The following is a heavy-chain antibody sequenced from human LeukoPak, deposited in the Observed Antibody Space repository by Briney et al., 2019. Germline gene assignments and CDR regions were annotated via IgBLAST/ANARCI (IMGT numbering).Heavy chain of an antibody. CDR1: GYSFTSYW. V-gene: IGHV5-51*01. D-gene: IGHD6-19*01. J-gene: IGHJ4*02. CDR3: ARRQSLAGNDY. Sequence: GESLKISCKGSGYSFTSYWIAWVRQMPGRGLEWMGIIFPGDSDTRYSPSFQGQVIISADKSISTAYLQWSSLKASDTATYYCARRQSLAGNDYWGQGTLVTVSS. CDR2: IFPGDSDT.